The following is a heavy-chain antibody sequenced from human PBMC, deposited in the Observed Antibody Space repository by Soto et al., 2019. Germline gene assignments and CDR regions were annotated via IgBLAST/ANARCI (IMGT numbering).Heavy chain of an antibody. V-gene: IGHV1-18*01. CDR3: ARDGYCSGGSCFFRNAFDI. Sequence: QVQLVQSGAEVKKPGASVKVSCKASGYTFTSYGISWVRQAPGQGLEWMGWISAYNGNTNYAQKLQGRVTMTTDTSTSTAYMELRSLRSDDTAVHYCARDGYCSGGSCFFRNAFDIWGQGTMVTVSS. CDR1: GYTFTSYG. D-gene: IGHD2-15*01. J-gene: IGHJ3*02. CDR2: ISAYNGNT.